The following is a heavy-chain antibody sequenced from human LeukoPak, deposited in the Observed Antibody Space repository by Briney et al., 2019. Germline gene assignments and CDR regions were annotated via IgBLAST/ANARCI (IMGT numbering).Heavy chain of an antibody. V-gene: IGHV1-18*01. D-gene: IGHD3-22*01. CDR3: ARGVTYYYDSSGYYSLVY. CDR1: GYTFTSYG. J-gene: IGHJ4*02. CDR2: ISAYNGNT. Sequence: GSVRVSCKASGYTFTSYGISWVRQAPGQGLEWMGWISAYNGNTNYAQKLQGRVTMTTDTSTSTAYMELRSLRSDDTAVYYCARGVTYYYDSSGYYSLVYWGQGTLVTVSS.